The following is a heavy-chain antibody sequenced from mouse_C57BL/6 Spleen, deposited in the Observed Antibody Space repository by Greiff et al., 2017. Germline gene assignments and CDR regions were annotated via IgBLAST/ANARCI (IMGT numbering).Heavy chain of an antibody. CDR1: GYTFTSYW. Sequence: VQLQQPGAELVMPGASVKLSCKASGYTFTSYWMHWVKQRPGQGLEWIGEIDPSASYTNYNQKFKGKSTLPVDKSSSTAYMQLSSLTSEDSAVYYVARSDYSNYVRYFDVWGTGTTVTVSS. V-gene: IGHV1-69*01. J-gene: IGHJ1*03. D-gene: IGHD2-5*01. CDR3: ARSDYSNYVRYFDV. CDR2: IDPSASYT.